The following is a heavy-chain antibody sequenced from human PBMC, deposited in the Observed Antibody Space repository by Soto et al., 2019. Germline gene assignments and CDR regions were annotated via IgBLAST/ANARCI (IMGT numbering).Heavy chain of an antibody. CDR3: ARQGHMATPPADAFDI. J-gene: IGHJ3*02. V-gene: IGHV5-51*01. D-gene: IGHD5-12*01. Sequence: LKISCKVSGKTFINQWIAWVRQMPGKALEWMGIIYPGDSDARYSPSFAGQVTISVDKSITTAYLHWSSLEASDSAMYYCARQGHMATPPADAFDIWGQGTMVTV. CDR1: GKTFINQW. CDR2: IYPGDSDA.